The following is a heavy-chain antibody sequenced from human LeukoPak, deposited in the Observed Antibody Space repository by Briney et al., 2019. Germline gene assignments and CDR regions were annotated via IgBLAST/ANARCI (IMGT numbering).Heavy chain of an antibody. J-gene: IGHJ1*01. V-gene: IGHV3-53*01. D-gene: IGHD1-26*01. Sequence: GGSLRLSCAASGFTVSSNYMSWVRQAPGKGLEWVSVIYSGGSTYYADSVKGRFTISRDNSKNTLYLQMNSLRAEDTAVYYCVRDRGSGSSQTHEFFEHWGQGTLVTVSS. CDR2: IYSGGST. CDR3: VRDRGSGSSQTHEFFEH. CDR1: GFTVSSNY.